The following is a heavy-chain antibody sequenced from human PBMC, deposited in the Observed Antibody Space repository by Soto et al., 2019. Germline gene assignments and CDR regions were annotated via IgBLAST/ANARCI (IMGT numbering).Heavy chain of an antibody. Sequence: SGPTLVNPTQTLTLTCTFSGFSLSTSGEGVGWIRQPPGKALEWLALIFWDDDKRYSPSLRSRLTITKATSKNQVVLTLTNMDPVDTATYYCAHRRDATVRVPAAISAWFDPWGQGTQVTVSS. J-gene: IGHJ5*02. CDR3: AHRRDATVRVPAAISAWFDP. D-gene: IGHD2-2*01. CDR2: IFWDDDK. V-gene: IGHV2-5*02. CDR1: GFSLSTSGEG.